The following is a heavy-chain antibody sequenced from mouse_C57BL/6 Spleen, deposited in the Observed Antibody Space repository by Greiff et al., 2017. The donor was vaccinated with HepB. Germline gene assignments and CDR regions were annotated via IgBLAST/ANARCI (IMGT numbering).Heavy chain of an antibody. CDR1: GYTFTSYW. J-gene: IGHJ2*01. CDR2: INPSSGYT. CDR3: ARSKGGSNYYFDY. V-gene: IGHV1-7*01. D-gene: IGHD2-5*01. Sequence: QLQLKQSGAELAKPGASVKLSCKASGYTFTSYWMHWVKQRPGQGLEWIGYINPSSGYTKYNQKFKDKATLTADKSSSTAYMQLSSLTYEDSAVYYCARSKGGSNYYFDYWGQSTTLTVSS.